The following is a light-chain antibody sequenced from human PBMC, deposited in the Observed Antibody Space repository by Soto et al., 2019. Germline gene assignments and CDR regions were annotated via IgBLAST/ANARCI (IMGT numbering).Light chain of an antibody. V-gene: IGLV2-11*01. CDR1: SSDVGGYNY. Sequence: QSVLTQPRSVSGSPGQSVTISCTETSSDVGGYNYVSWYQQHPGKAPKLMIYDVSKRPSGVPDRFSGSKSGNTASLTISGLQAEDEADYYCCSYAGSYVFVTGTKVTVL. J-gene: IGLJ1*01. CDR2: DVS. CDR3: CSYAGSYV.